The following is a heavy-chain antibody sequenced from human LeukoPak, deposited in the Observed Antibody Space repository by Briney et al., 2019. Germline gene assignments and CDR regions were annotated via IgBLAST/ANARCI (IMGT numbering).Heavy chain of an antibody. CDR1: GFTFSSYS. CDR3: ASDYYDILTGYADFDY. J-gene: IGHJ4*02. D-gene: IGHD3-9*01. CDR2: ISSSSSYI. V-gene: IGHV3-21*01. Sequence: GGSLRLPCAASGFTFSSYSMNWVRQAPGKGLEWVSSISSSSSYIYYADSVKGRFTISRDNAKNSLYLQMNSLRAEDTAVYYCASDYYDILTGYADFDYWGQGTLVTVSS.